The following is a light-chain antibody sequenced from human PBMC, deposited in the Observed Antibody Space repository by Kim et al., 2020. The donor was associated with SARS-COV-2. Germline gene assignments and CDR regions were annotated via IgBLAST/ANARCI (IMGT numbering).Light chain of an antibody. Sequence: VALGQTVRLTCQGDSRRNYFASWYQHKPGQAPVVVLYGKNRRPSRIPDRFSGASSGDTASLTITGAQAEDEADYYCNSRDSSGNHPFGGGTQLTVL. CDR3: NSRDSSGNHP. J-gene: IGLJ2*01. CDR2: GKN. CDR1: SRRNYF. V-gene: IGLV3-19*01.